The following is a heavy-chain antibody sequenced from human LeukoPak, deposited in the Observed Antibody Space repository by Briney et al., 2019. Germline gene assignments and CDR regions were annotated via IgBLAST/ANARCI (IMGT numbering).Heavy chain of an antibody. V-gene: IGHV3-23*01. Sequence: GGSLRLSCAGSGFGMSGNAMSWVRQAPGKGLEWVSAIEGAVEKTHYADSVKGRFTISRDKSMNTLYLQMNSLRAEDTAIYFCAKDIWRWAFDIWGQGTMVTVSS. CDR1: GFGMSGNA. CDR2: IEGAVEKT. J-gene: IGHJ3*02. D-gene: IGHD5-24*01. CDR3: AKDIWRWAFDI.